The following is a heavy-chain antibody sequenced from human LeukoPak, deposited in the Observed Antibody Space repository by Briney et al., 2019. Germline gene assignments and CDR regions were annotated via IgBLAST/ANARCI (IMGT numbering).Heavy chain of an antibody. V-gene: IGHV4-34*01. CDR1: GGSFSGYY. CDR3: ASNYYDSSGYPEYFQH. Sequence: SETLPLTCAVYGGSFSGYYWSWIRQPPGKGLEWIGEINHSGSTNYNPSLKSRVTISVDTSKNQFSLKLSSVTAADTAVYYCASNYYDSSGYPEYFQHWGQGTLVTVSS. CDR2: INHSGST. J-gene: IGHJ1*01. D-gene: IGHD3-22*01.